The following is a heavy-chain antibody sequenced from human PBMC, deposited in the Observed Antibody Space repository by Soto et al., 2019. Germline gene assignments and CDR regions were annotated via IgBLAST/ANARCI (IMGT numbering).Heavy chain of an antibody. J-gene: IGHJ3*02. CDR3: ATRYSGSYPDAFDI. V-gene: IGHV5-51*01. CDR2: IYPGDSDT. Sequence: GASLTIPCKGSGYRFTSYWIGWVRQEPGKGLEWMGIIYPGDSDTRYSPSFQGQVTISADKSISTAYLQWSSLKASDTAMYYCATRYSGSYPDAFDIWGQGTMVTVSS. CDR1: GYRFTSYW. D-gene: IGHD1-26*01.